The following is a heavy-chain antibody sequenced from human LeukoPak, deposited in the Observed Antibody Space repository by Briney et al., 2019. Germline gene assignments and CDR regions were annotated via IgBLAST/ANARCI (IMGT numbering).Heavy chain of an antibody. CDR3: ARVVYFGFGAADHYYYYYYMDV. CDR1: GGSISSYY. CDR2: IYYSGST. D-gene: IGHD3-10*01. J-gene: IGHJ6*03. V-gene: IGHV4-59*01. Sequence: PSETLSLTCTVSGGSISSYYWSWIRQPPGKGLEWIGYIYYSGSTNYNPSLKSRVTISVDTSKNQFSLKLSSVTAADTAVYYCARVVYFGFGAADHYYYYYYMDVWGKGTTVTVSS.